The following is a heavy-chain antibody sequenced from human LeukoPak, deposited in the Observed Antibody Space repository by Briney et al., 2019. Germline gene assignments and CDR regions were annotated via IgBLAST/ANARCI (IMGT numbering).Heavy chain of an antibody. V-gene: IGHV3-33*01. D-gene: IGHD6-6*01. J-gene: IGHJ4*02. CDR3: AGDIAARRLDY. CDR2: IWYDGSNE. Sequence: PGGSLRLSCAASGFTFSSHGMHWVRQAPGKGLEWVAVIWYDGSNEYYADSVKGRFTISRDNSKNTVSLQMNSLRTDDTAVYYCAGDIAARRLDYWGQGTLVTVSS. CDR1: GFTFSSHG.